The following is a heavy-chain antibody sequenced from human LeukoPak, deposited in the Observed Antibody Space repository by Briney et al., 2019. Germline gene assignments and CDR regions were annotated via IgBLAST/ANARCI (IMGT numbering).Heavy chain of an antibody. CDR3: TGNYYGSGSYADFES. Sequence: PGRSLRLSCAAAGFTFSSYGRHWLRQAPGKVLEWVAVISYDGSKKYYADSGKGRITISRDESKNTLYLQMDSLKTEDTAVYYCTGNYYGSGSYADFESWGQGTLVTVSS. V-gene: IGHV3-30*03. D-gene: IGHD3-10*01. CDR2: ISYDGSKK. J-gene: IGHJ4*02. CDR1: GFTFSSYG.